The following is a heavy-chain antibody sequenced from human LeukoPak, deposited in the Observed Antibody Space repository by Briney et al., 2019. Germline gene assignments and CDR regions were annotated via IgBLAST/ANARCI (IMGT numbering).Heavy chain of an antibody. CDR1: GGSISSSNW. V-gene: IGHV4-4*02. CDR3: ARIYYDYVWGSYRPYYFDY. Sequence: PSETLSLTCAVSGGSISSSNWWSWVRQLQGKGLEWIREIYHSGSTNYNPSLKSRVTISVDKSKNQFSLELSSVTAADTAVYYCARIYYDYVWGSYRPYYFDYWGQGTLVTVSS. J-gene: IGHJ4*02. D-gene: IGHD3-16*02. CDR2: IYHSGST.